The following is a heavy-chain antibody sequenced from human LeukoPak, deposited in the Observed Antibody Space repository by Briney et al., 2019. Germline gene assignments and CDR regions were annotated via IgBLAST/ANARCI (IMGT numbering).Heavy chain of an antibody. CDR2: IGIDSGNT. Sequence: GGSLRLSCTASGFPFIEYSMNWVRQAPGKGREWISYIGIDSGNTKYADSVRGRFTISADKAKNSLYLQMNSLRVEDTAVYYCARDHNYAFDNWGQRTLVSVAS. J-gene: IGHJ4*02. D-gene: IGHD1-1*01. CDR3: ARDHNYAFDN. V-gene: IGHV3-48*01. CDR1: GFPFIEYS.